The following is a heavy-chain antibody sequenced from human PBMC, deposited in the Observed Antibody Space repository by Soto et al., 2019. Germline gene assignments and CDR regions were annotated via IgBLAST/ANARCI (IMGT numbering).Heavy chain of an antibody. V-gene: IGHV3-33*01. Sequence: GGSLRLSCASSGFTFSSYGMHWVRQAPGKGLEWVAVIWYDGSNKYYADSVKGRFTISRDNSKNTLYLQMNSLRAEDTAVYYCARDSYSSSWYSYYYYGMDVWGQGTTVTVSS. J-gene: IGHJ6*02. CDR2: IWYDGSNK. CDR1: GFTFSSYG. D-gene: IGHD6-13*01. CDR3: ARDSYSSSWYSYYYYGMDV.